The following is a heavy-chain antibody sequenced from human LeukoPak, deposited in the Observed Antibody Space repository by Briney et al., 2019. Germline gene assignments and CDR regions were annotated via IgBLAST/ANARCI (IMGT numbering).Heavy chain of an antibody. V-gene: IGHV4-4*07. CDR3: ARDLAWGAMVYLGDY. CDR2: IYTSGST. CDR1: GGSISSYY. J-gene: IGHJ4*02. D-gene: IGHD5-18*01. Sequence: PSETLSLTCTVSGGSISSYYWSWIRRPAGKGLEWIGRIYTSGSTNYNPSLKSRVTMSVDTSKNQFSLKLSSVTAADTAVYYCARDLAWGAMVYLGDYWGQGTLVTVSS.